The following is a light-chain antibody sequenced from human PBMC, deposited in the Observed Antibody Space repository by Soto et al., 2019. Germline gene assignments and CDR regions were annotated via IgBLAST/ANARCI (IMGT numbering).Light chain of an antibody. Sequence: QSVLTQPPSASGSPGQSVTISCTGTSSDVGGYNYVSWYQQYPGRAPKLMIYEVTKRPSGVPDRFSGSKSANTASLTVSGLQDEDEADYYCSSYAASNNFYFVFGGGTKLTVL. V-gene: IGLV2-8*01. J-gene: IGLJ3*02. CDR1: SSDVGGYNY. CDR2: EVT. CDR3: SSYAASNNFYFV.